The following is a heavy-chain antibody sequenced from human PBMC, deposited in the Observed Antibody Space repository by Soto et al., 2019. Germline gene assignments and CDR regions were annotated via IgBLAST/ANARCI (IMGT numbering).Heavy chain of an antibody. CDR3: AGHSSGVPGYYYGMDV. Sequence: GASVKVSCKASGGTLSSYAISWVRQAPGQGLEWMGGIIPIFDTADYAQKFQGRVTITADESTNTAYMELSSLRSEDTAVYYCAGHSSGVPGYYYGMDVWGQGTTVTVSS. CDR1: GGTLSSYA. D-gene: IGHD3-22*01. V-gene: IGHV1-69*13. CDR2: IIPIFDTA. J-gene: IGHJ6*02.